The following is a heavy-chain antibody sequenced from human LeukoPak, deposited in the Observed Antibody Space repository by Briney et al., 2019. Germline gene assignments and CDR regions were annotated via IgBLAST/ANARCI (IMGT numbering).Heavy chain of an antibody. CDR2: IGTGTGTT. D-gene: IGHD6-13*01. CDR1: GFTFSSYT. J-gene: IGHJ6*03. CDR3: ARAAAGGNYYYMDV. Sequence: GGSLRLSCAASGFTFSSYTMNWVRQAPGKGLEWIAYIGTGTGTTIYADSVKGRFTVSRDDAKSSLFLQMNSLRAEDTAVYYCARAAAGGNYYYMDVWGKGTTVTVSS. V-gene: IGHV3-48*01.